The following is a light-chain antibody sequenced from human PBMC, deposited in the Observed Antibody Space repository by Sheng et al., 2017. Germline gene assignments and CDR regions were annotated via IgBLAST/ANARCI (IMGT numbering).Light chain of an antibody. Sequence: EMGLTQSPRTLSLSPGERATLSCRASQSLTSDYVAWYQQKPGQAPRLLIYGPSRRATGIPDRFSASASGTDFTLTISSLEPEDFAVYYCQQRSNWLTFGGGTKVEIK. CDR1: QSLTSDY. J-gene: IGKJ4*01. CDR3: QQRSNWLT. CDR2: GPS. V-gene: IGKV3D-20*02.